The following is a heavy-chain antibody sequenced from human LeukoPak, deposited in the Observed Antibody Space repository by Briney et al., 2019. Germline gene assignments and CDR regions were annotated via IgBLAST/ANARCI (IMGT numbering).Heavy chain of an antibody. CDR2: ISSGSIEI. Sequence: GGSLRLSCAASEFTFSSYRMDWVRQARGKGLEWVASISSGSIEIYYADAVKGRFTISRDNAKNSLYLQMSILRGEDTAVYYCARGVYSHYDYWVPGTLVTVSS. CDR1: EFTFSSYR. CDR3: ARGVYSHYDY. J-gene: IGHJ4*02. V-gene: IGHV3-21*01. D-gene: IGHD2-8*01.